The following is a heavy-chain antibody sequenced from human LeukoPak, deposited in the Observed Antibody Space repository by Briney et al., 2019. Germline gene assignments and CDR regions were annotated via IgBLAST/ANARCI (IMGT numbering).Heavy chain of an antibody. CDR1: GGSFSGYY. D-gene: IGHD5-18*01. CDR3: ARLVDTAMVVYFDY. CDR2: INHSGST. V-gene: IGHV4-34*01. J-gene: IGHJ4*02. Sequence: PSETLSLTCAVYGGSFSGYYWSWIRQPPGKGLEWIGEINHSGSTNYNPSLKSRVTISVDTSKNQFSLKLSSVTAADTAVYSCARLVDTAMVVYFDYWGQGTLVTVSS.